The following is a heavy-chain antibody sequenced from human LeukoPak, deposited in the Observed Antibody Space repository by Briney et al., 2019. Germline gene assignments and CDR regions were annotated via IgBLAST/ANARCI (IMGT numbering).Heavy chain of an antibody. D-gene: IGHD3-9*01. CDR3: AKSYYDILTD. CDR1: GFTLSSYG. J-gene: IGHJ4*02. CDR2: SSYDGTNK. V-gene: IGHV3-30*18. Sequence: GRSLRLSCAAPGFTLSSYGMHWVRQAPGKGLEWVALSSYDGTNKDYVDSVKGRFTISRDNSKNTLYLQMDSLRVEDAAMYYCAKSYYDILTDWGQGTLVTVSS.